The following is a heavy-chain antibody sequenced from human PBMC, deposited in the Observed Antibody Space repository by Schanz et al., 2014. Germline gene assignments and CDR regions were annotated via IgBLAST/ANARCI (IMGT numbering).Heavy chain of an antibody. D-gene: IGHD2-15*01. V-gene: IGHV3-30-3*01. CDR1: GFTFSSYA. Sequence: QVQLVESGGGVVQPGRSLRLSCAASGFTFSSYAMHWVRQAPGKGLEWVAVISYDGRNKYYADSVKGRFTISRDNSKNTLYLQMNSLSADGAAVFYCAKGMGYCSGGTCYYYYYYGLDVWGQGTTVTVSS. CDR3: AKGMGYCSGGTCYYYYYYGLDV. CDR2: ISYDGRNK. J-gene: IGHJ6*02.